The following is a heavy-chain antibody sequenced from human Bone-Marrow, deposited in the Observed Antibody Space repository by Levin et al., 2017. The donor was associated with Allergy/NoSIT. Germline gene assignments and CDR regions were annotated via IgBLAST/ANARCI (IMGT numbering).Heavy chain of an antibody. J-gene: IGHJ4*02. CDR3: ASGGSSSWYRAGVGDH. D-gene: IGHD6-13*01. CDR2: ISWNSGTI. CDR1: GFTFDDYA. V-gene: IGHV3-9*01. Sequence: QSGGSLRLSCAASGFTFDDYAMHWVRQGPGKGLEWVSGISWNSGTIDYADSVKGRFTISRDNAKNSVYLQMNSLRVEDTALYYCASGGSSSWYRAGVGDHWGQGPLVTVSS.